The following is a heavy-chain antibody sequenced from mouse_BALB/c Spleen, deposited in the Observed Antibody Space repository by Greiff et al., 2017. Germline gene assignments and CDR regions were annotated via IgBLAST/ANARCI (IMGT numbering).Heavy chain of an antibody. V-gene: IGHV1-5*01. J-gene: IGHJ3*01. Sequence: VQLQQSGTVLARPGASVKMSCKASGYSFTSYWMRWVKQRPGQGLEWIGAIYPGNSDTSYNQKFKGKAKLTAVTSASTAYMELSSLTNEDSAVYYCTREGDYYGSGFAYWGQGTLVTVSA. CDR1: GYSFTSYW. CDR2: IYPGNSDT. CDR3: TREGDYYGSGFAY. D-gene: IGHD1-1*01.